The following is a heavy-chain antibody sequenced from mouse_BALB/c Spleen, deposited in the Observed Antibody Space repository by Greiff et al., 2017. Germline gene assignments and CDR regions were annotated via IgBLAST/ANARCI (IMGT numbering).Heavy chain of an antibody. J-gene: IGHJ3*01. CDR1: GFTFSSYY. CDR2: INSNGGST. D-gene: IGHD1-1*01. V-gene: IGHV5-6-2*01. Sequence: EVNLVESGGGLVKLGGSLKLSCAASGFTFSSYYMSWVRQTPEKRLELVAAINSNGGSTYYPDTVKGRFTISRDNAKNTLYLQMSSLKSEDTALYYCARHTGTTAWFAYWGQGTLVTVSA. CDR3: ARHTGTTAWFAY.